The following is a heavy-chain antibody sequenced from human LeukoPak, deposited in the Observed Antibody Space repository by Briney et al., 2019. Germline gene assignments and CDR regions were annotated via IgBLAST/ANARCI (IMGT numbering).Heavy chain of an antibody. CDR2: ISAYNGNT. D-gene: IGHD3-9*01. J-gene: IGHJ4*02. V-gene: IGHV1-18*04. CDR1: GYTFTGYY. Sequence: ASVKVSCKASGYTFTGYYMHWVRQAPGQGLEWMGWISAYNGNTNYAQKLQGRVTMTTDTSTSTAYMELRSLRSDDTAVYYCARDGKEYFDWVSDYWGQGTLVTVSS. CDR3: ARDGKEYFDWVSDY.